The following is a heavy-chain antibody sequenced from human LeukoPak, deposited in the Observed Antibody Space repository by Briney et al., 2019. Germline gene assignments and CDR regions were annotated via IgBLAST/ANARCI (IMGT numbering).Heavy chain of an antibody. J-gene: IGHJ6*02. CDR3: ASYGDYYYYGMDV. D-gene: IGHD4-17*01. CDR1: GGSISSGSYY. Sequence: SQTLSLTCTVSGGSISSGSYYWRWIRQPAGKGLEWIGRIYTSGSTNYNPSLKSRVTISVDTSKNQFSLKLSSVTAADTAVYYCASYGDYYYYGMDVWGQGTTVSVSS. CDR2: IYTSGST. V-gene: IGHV4-61*02.